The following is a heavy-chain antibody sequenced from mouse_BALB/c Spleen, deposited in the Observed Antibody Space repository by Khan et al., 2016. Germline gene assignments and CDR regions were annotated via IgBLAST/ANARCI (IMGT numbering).Heavy chain of an antibody. J-gene: IGHJ4*01. Sequence: EVELVESGGGLVQPGGSLRLSCATSGFTFTDYYMSWVRQPPGKALEWLGFIRNKANGYTIEYSASVKGRFTISRDNSQCILHLQMNTLRAEDSATYYCARLLHYYAMDYWGQGTSVTVSS. CDR3: ARLLHYYAMDY. D-gene: IGHD1-1*01. CDR1: GFTFTDYY. CDR2: IRNKANGYTI. V-gene: IGHV7-3*02.